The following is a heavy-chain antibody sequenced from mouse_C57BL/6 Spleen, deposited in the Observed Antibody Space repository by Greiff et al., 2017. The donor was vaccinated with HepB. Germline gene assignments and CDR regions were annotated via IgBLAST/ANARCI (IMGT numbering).Heavy chain of an antibody. J-gene: IGHJ3*01. D-gene: IGHD2-4*01. Sequence: QVQLQQSGPELVKPGASVKISCKASGYAFSSSWMNWVKQRPGKGLEWIGRIYPGDGDTNYNEKFKSKATLTVDKSSSTAYMQLSSLTSEDSAVYYCARIFYDYDGAYWGQGTLVTVSA. V-gene: IGHV1-82*01. CDR2: IYPGDGDT. CDR1: GYAFSSSW. CDR3: ARIFYDYDGAY.